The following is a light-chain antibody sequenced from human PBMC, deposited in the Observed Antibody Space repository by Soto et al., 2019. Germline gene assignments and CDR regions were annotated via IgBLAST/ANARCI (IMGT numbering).Light chain of an antibody. V-gene: IGKV1-33*01. J-gene: IGKJ3*01. CDR1: QDIRQN. CDR3: QQYECVPLIT. CDR2: DAS. Sequence: DIQMTQSPSSLSASVGDRVTITCQASQDIRQNLNWYQQKPGKVPKLLIHDASHVETGVPSRFSGIGSGTDFTFTISRLQAEDFAPYYCQQYECVPLITFGPGTKVDMK.